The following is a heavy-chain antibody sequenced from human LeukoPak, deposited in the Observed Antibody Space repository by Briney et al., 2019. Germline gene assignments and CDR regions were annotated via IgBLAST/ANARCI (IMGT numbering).Heavy chain of an antibody. J-gene: IGHJ4*02. CDR2: IYYSGST. CDR3: ARNTGLFDY. D-gene: IGHD1-1*01. CDR1: DGSISSYY. Sequence: SETLSLTCTVSDGSISSYYWSWIRQPPGKGLEWIGYIYYSGSTNYNPSLKSRVTISVDTSKNQFSLKLSSVTAADTAVYYCARNTGLFDYWGQGTLVTVSS. V-gene: IGHV4-59*01.